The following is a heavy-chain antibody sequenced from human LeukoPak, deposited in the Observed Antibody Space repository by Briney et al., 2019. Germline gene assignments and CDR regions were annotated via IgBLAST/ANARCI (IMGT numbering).Heavy chain of an antibody. Sequence: GGSLRLSCAGSGFTFSSYTMNWVRQTTGKGLEWIASISPTAVSTFHADSVKGRFTISRDNSRNSVYLQMYSLRAEDAAVYFCARDFLGESGAGGYWGQGILVTVSS. J-gene: IGHJ4*02. V-gene: IGHV3-21*01. D-gene: IGHD3-10*01. CDR2: ISPTAVST. CDR3: ARDFLGESGAGGY. CDR1: GFTFSSYT.